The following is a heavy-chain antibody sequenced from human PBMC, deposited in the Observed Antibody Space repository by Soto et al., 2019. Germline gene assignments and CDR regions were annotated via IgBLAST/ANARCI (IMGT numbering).Heavy chain of an antibody. V-gene: IGHV3-21*01. J-gene: IGHJ5*02. Sequence: GGSLRLSCAASGFTFSSYSMNWVRQAPGKGLEWVSSISSSSSDIYYADSVKGRFTISRYNAKNSLYLQMNSLRAEDTAVYYCARDLSWWSSGYPNCFDPWGQGTLVTVSS. CDR1: GFTFSSYS. CDR2: ISSSSSDI. D-gene: IGHD3-22*01. CDR3: ARDLSWWSSGYPNCFDP.